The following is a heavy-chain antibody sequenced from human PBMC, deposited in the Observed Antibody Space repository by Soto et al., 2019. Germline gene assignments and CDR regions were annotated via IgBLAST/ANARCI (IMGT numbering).Heavy chain of an antibody. Sequence: QDQLVQSGAEVKKPGASVTVSCKASGYSFTNYGVTWVRQAPGQGLEWMGWISAVSGNTHYAQNLQGRVTMTTDASTSRATMEVRGLRAEDTAVYYCARDRGLARQVAGNSHDYYYMDVWGKGTTVTVSS. J-gene: IGHJ6*03. V-gene: IGHV1-18*01. D-gene: IGHD6-19*01. CDR2: ISAVSGNT. CDR1: GYSFTNYG. CDR3: ARDRGLARQVAGNSHDYYYMDV.